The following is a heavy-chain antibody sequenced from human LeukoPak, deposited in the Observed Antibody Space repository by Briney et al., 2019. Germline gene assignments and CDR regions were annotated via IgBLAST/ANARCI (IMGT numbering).Heavy chain of an antibody. CDR3: AKDRPTWPIDY. J-gene: IGHJ4*02. CDR1: GFSFSDYH. V-gene: IGHV3-48*01. D-gene: IGHD5-12*01. CDR2: ITNSSRNI. Sequence: GGSLRLSCAASGFSFSDYHMNWVRQAPGKGLEWVSFITNSSRNIFYADSVKGRFTISRDNSKNTLFLQMNSLRAEDTAVYYCAKDRPTWPIDYWGQGTLVTVSS.